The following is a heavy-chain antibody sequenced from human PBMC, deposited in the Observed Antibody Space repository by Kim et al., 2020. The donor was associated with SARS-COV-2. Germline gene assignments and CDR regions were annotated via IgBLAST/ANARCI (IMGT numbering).Heavy chain of an antibody. J-gene: IGHJ3*02. CDR2: IYPGDSDT. D-gene: IGHD2-2*01. Sequence: GESLKISCKGSGYSFTSYWIGWVRQMPGKGLEWMGIIYPGDSDTRYSPSFQGQVTISADKSISTAYLQWSSLKASDTAMYYCARVYCSSTSCYYSRGAFDIWGQGTMVTLSS. CDR1: GYSFTSYW. V-gene: IGHV5-51*01. CDR3: ARVYCSSTSCYYSRGAFDI.